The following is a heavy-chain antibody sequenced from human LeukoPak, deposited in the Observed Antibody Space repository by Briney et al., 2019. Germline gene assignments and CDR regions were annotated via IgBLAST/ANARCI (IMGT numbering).Heavy chain of an antibody. D-gene: IGHD3-16*02. V-gene: IGHV4-4*07. CDR3: AREITFGGVNVVDAFDF. Sequence: TSETLSLTCTVSGDSVSIYYWSWIRQPAGKGLEWIGRIYTSGTTHYNPSLRSRVTMSVDTSKNQFSLKLSSVTAADTAAYYCAREITFGGVNVVDAFDFWGQGTMVTVSS. CDR1: GDSVSIYY. J-gene: IGHJ3*01. CDR2: IYTSGTT.